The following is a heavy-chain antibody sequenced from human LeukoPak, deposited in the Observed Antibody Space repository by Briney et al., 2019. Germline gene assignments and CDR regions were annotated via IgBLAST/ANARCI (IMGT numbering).Heavy chain of an antibody. V-gene: IGHV1-69*13. CDR1: GGTFSSYA. J-gene: IGHJ4*02. CDR2: IIPIFGTA. CDR3: ARGPPDYYDSSGYSYFDY. Sequence: SVKVSCKASGGTFSSYAISWVRQAPGQGLEWMGGIIPIFGTANYAQKFQGRVTITADESTSTAYMELSSLRSEDTAVYYCARGPPDYYDSSGYSYFDYWGQGTLVTVSS. D-gene: IGHD3-22*01.